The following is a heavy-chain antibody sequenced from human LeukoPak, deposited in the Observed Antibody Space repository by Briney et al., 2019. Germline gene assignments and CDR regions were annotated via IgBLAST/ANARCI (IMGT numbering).Heavy chain of an antibody. CDR2: ISGSGGST. J-gene: IGHJ4*02. D-gene: IGHD3-16*01. CDR3: ARGAGVGSYVPFDL. Sequence: GGSLRLSCAASGFTFSSYAMSWVRQAPGKGLEWVSAISGSGGSTYYADSVKGRFTISRDNSKNTLYLQMNSLRAEDKAVYYCARGAGVGSYVPFDLWGLGTLVAVSS. CDR1: GFTFSSYA. V-gene: IGHV3-23*01.